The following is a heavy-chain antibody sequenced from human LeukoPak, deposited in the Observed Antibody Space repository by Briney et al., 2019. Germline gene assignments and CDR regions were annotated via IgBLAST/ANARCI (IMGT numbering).Heavy chain of an antibody. CDR3: ARGLAVAGEGGFDP. CDR2: IYTSGST. D-gene: IGHD6-19*01. V-gene: IGHV4-4*07. CDR1: GGSITGYY. J-gene: IGHJ5*02. Sequence: SETLSLTCSVSGGSITGYYWSWIRQPAGKGLEWIGRIYTSGSTNYNPSLKSRVTMSVDTSKNQFSLKLSSVTAADTAVYYCARGLAVAGEGGFDPWGQGTLVTVSS.